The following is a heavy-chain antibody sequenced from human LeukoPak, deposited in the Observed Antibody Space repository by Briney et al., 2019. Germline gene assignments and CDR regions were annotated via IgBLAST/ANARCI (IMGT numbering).Heavy chain of an antibody. CDR3: ARAYYDFWSGYFDY. CDR1: GGSISSSSYY. CDR2: IYYSGST. Sequence: SETLSLTCTVSGGSISSSSYYWGWIRQPPGKGLEWIGSIYYSGSTYYNPSLKSRVTISVDTSKNQFSLKLSSVTAADTAVYYCARAYYDFWSGYFDYWGQGTLVTVSS. D-gene: IGHD3-3*01. J-gene: IGHJ4*02. V-gene: IGHV4-39*01.